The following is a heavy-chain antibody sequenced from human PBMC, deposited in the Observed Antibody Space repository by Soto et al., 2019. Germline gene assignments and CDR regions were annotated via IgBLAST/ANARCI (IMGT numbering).Heavy chain of an antibody. D-gene: IGHD3-9*01. J-gene: IGHJ6*03. CDR3: ARAPYDYDILTGYYVYYMDV. V-gene: IGHV1-3*01. CDR1: GYTFTSYA. CDR2: INAGNGNT. Sequence: QVQLVQSGAEVKKPGASVKVSCKASGYTFTSYAMHWVRQAPGQRLEWMGWINAGNGNTKYSQKFQGRVTITRDTSESTAYMELSSLRSEDTAVYYCARAPYDYDILTGYYVYYMDVWGKGTTVTVSS.